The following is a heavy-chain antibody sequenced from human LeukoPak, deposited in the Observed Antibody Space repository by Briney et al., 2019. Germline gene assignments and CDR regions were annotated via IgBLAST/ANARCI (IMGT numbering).Heavy chain of an antibody. Sequence: SETLSLTCTVSGGSISSYYWSWIRQPPGKGLEWIGYIYYSGSTNYNPSLKSRVTISVDTSKNQFSLKLSSVTAADTAVYYCARRPVGATLDAFDIWGQGTMVTVSS. CDR2: IYYSGST. V-gene: IGHV4-59*08. J-gene: IGHJ3*02. D-gene: IGHD1-26*01. CDR1: GGSISSYY. CDR3: ARRPVGATLDAFDI.